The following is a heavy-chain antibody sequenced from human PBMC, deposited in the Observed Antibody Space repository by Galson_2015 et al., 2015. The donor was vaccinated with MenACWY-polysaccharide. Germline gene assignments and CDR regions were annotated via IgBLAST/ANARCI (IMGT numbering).Heavy chain of an antibody. Sequence: QSGAEVKKPGESLKISCQASGYRFTTYWIGWVRQMPGNALEWLAVLYLGGSDTRSRPSFQGQITISAYKSSSTAYLPWSSLTASDTSMYDCATATHGTSGGDHWGQGTLVTVSS. CDR2: LYLGGSDT. D-gene: IGHD1-1*01. CDR3: ATATHGTSGGDH. J-gene: IGHJ4*02. CDR1: GYRFTTYW. V-gene: IGHV5-51*03.